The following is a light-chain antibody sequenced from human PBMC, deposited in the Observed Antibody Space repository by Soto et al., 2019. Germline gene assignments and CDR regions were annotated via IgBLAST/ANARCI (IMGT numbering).Light chain of an antibody. Sequence: QSVLTQPPSASGTPGQSVTIPCTGTSSDVGDYNYGSWYQQHPGKAPKLVIYEVSRRPSGVPDRFSGSKSGNTASLTVSGLQAEDEADYYCSSNAGSNNLVFGGGTKLTVL. V-gene: IGLV2-8*01. CDR2: EVS. CDR1: SSDVGDYNY. CDR3: SSNAGSNNLV. J-gene: IGLJ2*01.